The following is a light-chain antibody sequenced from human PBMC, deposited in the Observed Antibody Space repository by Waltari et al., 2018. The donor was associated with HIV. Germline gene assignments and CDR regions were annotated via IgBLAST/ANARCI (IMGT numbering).Light chain of an antibody. Sequence: EIVLTQSPATLSLSPGDRATLSCRASQSVRSYLAWYQQKPGQAPRLLIYDASDRATGTPDRFSGSGSGTDFTLTISSLEPEDFAVYYCQQRSNWPPGGAYTFGQGTKLEIK. J-gene: IGKJ2*01. CDR1: QSVRSY. CDR3: QQRSNWPPGGAYT. CDR2: DAS. V-gene: IGKV3-11*01.